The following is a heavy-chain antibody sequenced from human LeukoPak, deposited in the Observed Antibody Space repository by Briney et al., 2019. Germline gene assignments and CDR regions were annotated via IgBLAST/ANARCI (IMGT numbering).Heavy chain of an antibody. CDR3: AKGSPYCSGGSCYSGEYFQH. V-gene: IGHV3-30*18. CDR1: GFTFSSYG. Sequence: GRSLRLSCAASGFTFSSYGMHWVCQARGKGLEWVAVISYDGSNKYYADSVKGRFTISRDNSKNTLYLQMNSLRAEDTAVNYCAKGSPYCSGGSCYSGEYFQHWGQGTLVTVSS. D-gene: IGHD2-15*01. CDR2: ISYDGSNK. J-gene: IGHJ1*01.